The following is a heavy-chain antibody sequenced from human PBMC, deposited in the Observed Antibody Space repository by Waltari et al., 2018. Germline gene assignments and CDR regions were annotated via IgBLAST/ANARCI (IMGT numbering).Heavy chain of an antibody. V-gene: IGHV1-2*02. D-gene: IGHD6-13*01. Sequence: QVQLVQSGAEVKKPGASVKVSCKASGYSFTGHYLHWVRQAPGQGLELMGWINPNSGGTNYAQKFQGRGTMTRDTSISTAYMELSRLRSDDTAVYYCARDLENQVSFRTAGTVDLWGQGTLVTVSS. CDR3: ARDLENQVSFRTAGTVDL. CDR2: INPNSGGT. J-gene: IGHJ5*02. CDR1: GYSFTGHY.